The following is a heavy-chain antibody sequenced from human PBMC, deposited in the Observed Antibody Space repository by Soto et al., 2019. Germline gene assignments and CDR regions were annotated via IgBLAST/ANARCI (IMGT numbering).Heavy chain of an antibody. CDR2: ISGSGGST. CDR1: GFTFSSYA. D-gene: IGHD3-3*01. V-gene: IGHV3-23*01. J-gene: IGHJ3*02. Sequence: GGSLRLSCAASGFTFSSYAINWVRQAPGKGLEWVSAISGSGGSTYYADSVKGRFSISRDNSRNTLYLQMNSLRAEDTAVYYCAKAPITIFDAFDIWGQGTMVTVSS. CDR3: AKAPITIFDAFDI.